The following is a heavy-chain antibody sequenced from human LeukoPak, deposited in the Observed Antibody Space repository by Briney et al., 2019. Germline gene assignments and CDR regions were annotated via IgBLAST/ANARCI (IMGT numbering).Heavy chain of an antibody. J-gene: IGHJ4*02. CDR3: ARALSDYFDY. Sequence: ASVKVSCKASGYTFTSYYMHWVRQAPGQGLEWMGIINPSGGSTSYAQKFQGRVTITRDTSASTAYMELSSLRSEDTAVYYCARALSDYFDYWGQGTLVTVSS. V-gene: IGHV1-46*01. D-gene: IGHD2/OR15-2a*01. CDR2: INPSGGST. CDR1: GYTFTSYY.